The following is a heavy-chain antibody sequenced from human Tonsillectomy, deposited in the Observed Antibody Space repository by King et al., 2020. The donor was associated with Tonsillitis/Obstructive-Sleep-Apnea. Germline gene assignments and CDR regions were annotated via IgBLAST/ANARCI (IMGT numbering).Heavy chain of an antibody. CDR2: ISSSSSYI. V-gene: IGHV3-21*01. Sequence: VQLVESGGGLVKPGGSLRLSCAASGFTFSSYSMNWVRQAPGKGLEWVSSISSSSSYIYYADSVKGRFTISRDNAKNTRYLQMNSLRAEDTAVYYCARDPAVAGPFDYWGQGTLVTVSS. CDR3: ARDPAVAGPFDY. D-gene: IGHD6-19*01. J-gene: IGHJ4*02. CDR1: GFTFSSYS.